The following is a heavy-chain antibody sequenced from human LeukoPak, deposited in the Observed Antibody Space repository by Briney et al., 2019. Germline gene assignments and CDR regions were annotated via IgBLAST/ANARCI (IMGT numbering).Heavy chain of an antibody. J-gene: IGHJ4*02. Sequence: GGSLSLSCAASGFTFSSYAMSRVRQAPGKGREWVSAISGSGGSTYYADSVKGRFTISRDNSKNTLYLQMNSLRAEDTAVYYCAKCVNEGCPIDYWGQGTLVTVSS. CDR2: ISGSGGST. V-gene: IGHV3-23*01. D-gene: IGHD1-1*01. CDR3: AKCVNEGCPIDY. CDR1: GFTFSSYA.